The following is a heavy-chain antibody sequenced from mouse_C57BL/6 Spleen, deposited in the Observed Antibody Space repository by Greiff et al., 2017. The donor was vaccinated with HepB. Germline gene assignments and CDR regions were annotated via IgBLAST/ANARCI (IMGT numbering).Heavy chain of an antibody. J-gene: IGHJ2*01. CDR3: ARVSLRYFDY. Sequence: EVKVVESEGGLVQPGSSMKLSCTASGFTFSDYYMAWVRQVPEKGLEWVANINYDGSSTYYLDSLKSRFIISRDNAKNILYLQMSSLKSEDTATYYCARVSLRYFDYWGQGTTLTVSS. V-gene: IGHV5-16*01. D-gene: IGHD3-2*02. CDR2: INYDGSST. CDR1: GFTFSDYY.